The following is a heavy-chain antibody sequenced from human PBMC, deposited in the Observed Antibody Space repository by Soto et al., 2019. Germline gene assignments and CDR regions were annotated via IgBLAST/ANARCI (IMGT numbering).Heavy chain of an antibody. J-gene: IGHJ4*02. CDR1: GFTFSSYS. V-gene: IGHV3-21*01. CDR2: ISSSSSYI. CDR3: ARDSIRIAAFPFDY. Sequence: GGSLRLSCAASGFTFSSYSMNWVRQAPGKGLEWVSPISSSSSYIYYADSVKGRFTISRDNAKNSLYLQMNSLRAEDTAVYYCARDSIRIAAFPFDYWGQGTLVTVSS. D-gene: IGHD6-13*01.